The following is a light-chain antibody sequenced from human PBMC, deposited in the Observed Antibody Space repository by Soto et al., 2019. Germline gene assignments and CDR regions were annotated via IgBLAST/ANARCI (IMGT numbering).Light chain of an antibody. CDR2: GAS. Sequence: VMTQSPAPLSVSPGARAPLSCRASQSVGSNLAWYQQKPGQTPRLLIYGASSRATGIPARFSGSGSGTDFTLTISSLEPEDFAVYYCQQYGSSPLTFGGGTKVDI. V-gene: IGKV3D-15*01. J-gene: IGKJ4*01. CDR3: QQYGSSPLT. CDR1: QSVGSN.